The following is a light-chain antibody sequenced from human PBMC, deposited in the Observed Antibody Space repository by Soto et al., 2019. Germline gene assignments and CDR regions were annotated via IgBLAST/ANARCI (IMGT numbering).Light chain of an antibody. CDR2: TAY. CDR1: QTISSW. J-gene: IGKJ5*01. V-gene: IGKV1-5*01. Sequence: DIQMTQSPSTLSGSVGDRVTITCRASQTISSWLAWYQQKPGKAPKLLIYTAYSLQSGVQSRFSGSGSGTDFTLTISSLQSEDFAVYYCKQYHNWPITVGQGTRLEIK. CDR3: KQYHNWPIT.